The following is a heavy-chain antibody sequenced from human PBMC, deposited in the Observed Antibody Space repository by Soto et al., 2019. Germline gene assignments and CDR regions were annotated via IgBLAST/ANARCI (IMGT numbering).Heavy chain of an antibody. Sequence: GGSLSLSCAASGFTFTNYAMIWIRHAPGKGLEWVSAISGSGSTYYADSVKGRFGISRDSSKNTLHLQMNSLRAEDTAVYYCAKVVHYDFWRGFDRYFENWGQGT. CDR3: AKVVHYDFWRGFDRYFEN. CDR1: GFTFTNYA. CDR2: ISGSGST. J-gene: IGHJ4*02. V-gene: IGHV3-23*01. D-gene: IGHD3-3*01.